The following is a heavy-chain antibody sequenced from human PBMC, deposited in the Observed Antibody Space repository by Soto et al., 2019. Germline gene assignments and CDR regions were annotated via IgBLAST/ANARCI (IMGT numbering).Heavy chain of an antibody. CDR3: AQKAAATGACSTGMAV. CDR2: IYWNDDK. J-gene: IGHJ6*01. D-gene: IGHD6-13*01. V-gene: IGHV2-5*01. CDR1: WLPLNKNRKG. Sequence: FPWLPLNKNRKGVGWIRQPPEKALEWLALIYWNDDKRYSPSLKSRLTITKDTSKNQVVLTMTNMDPVDTATYFFAQKAAATGACSTGMAVWGKGTT.